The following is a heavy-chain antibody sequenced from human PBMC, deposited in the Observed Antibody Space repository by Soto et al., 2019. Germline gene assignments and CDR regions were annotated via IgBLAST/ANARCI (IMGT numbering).Heavy chain of an antibody. CDR1: GFTFSSYW. J-gene: IGHJ4*02. V-gene: IGHV3-74*01. CDR2: INSDGSST. Sequence: EVQLVESGGGLVQPGGSLRLSCAASGFTFSSYWMHWVRQAPGKGLVWVSRINSDGSSTSYADSVKGRFTISRDNAKNTLYLQMNSLRAEDTVVYYCVRTSLVVAAATREDYWCQGTLVTVSS. CDR3: VRTSLVVAAATREDY. D-gene: IGHD2-15*01.